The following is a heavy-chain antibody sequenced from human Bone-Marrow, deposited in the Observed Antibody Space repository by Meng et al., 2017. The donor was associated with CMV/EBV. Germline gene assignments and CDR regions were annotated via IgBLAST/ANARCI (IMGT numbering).Heavy chain of an antibody. J-gene: IGHJ4*02. D-gene: IGHD6-6*01. CDR1: GYRFSIYW. CDR2: IYPGDSDI. Sequence: KVSCKGSGYRFSIYWIAWVRQMPGKGLEWMGIIYPGDSDIRYSPSFQGQVTISADKSISTAYLQWSSLKASDTAMYYCARVYSSSSKFDYWGQGTLVTVSS. CDR3: ARVYSSSSKFDY. V-gene: IGHV5-51*01.